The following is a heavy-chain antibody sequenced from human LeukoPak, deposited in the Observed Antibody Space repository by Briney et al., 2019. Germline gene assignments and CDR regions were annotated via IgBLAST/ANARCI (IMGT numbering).Heavy chain of an antibody. CDR2: IYTSGST. Sequence: SETLSLTCTVSGGSISSYYWSWIRQPAGKGLEWIGRIYTSGSTNYNPSLKSRVTMSVDTSKNQFSLKLSSVTAADTAVYYCASSPRGYSYGYFDYWGQGTLVTVSS. CDR3: ASSPRGYSYGYFDY. V-gene: IGHV4-4*07. J-gene: IGHJ4*02. CDR1: GGSISSYY. D-gene: IGHD5-18*01.